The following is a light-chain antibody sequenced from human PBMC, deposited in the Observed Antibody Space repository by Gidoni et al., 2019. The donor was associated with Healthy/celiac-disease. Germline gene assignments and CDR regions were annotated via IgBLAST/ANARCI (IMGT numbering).Light chain of an antibody. J-gene: IGKJ3*01. V-gene: IGKV1-5*03. CDR2: KAS. CDR3: QQSFT. Sequence: DIQMTQSPSTLSASVGDRVTITSRASQSISSWLAWYQQKPGKAPKRLIYKASSLESGVPSRFSGSGSGTEFTLTISSLQPDDFATYYCQQSFTFGPGTKVDIK. CDR1: QSISSW.